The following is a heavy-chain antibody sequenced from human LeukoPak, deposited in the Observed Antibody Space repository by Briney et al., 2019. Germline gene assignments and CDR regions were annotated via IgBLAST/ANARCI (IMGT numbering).Heavy chain of an antibody. CDR2: TNNDGSLT. D-gene: IGHD2-21*02. V-gene: IGHV3-74*01. J-gene: IGHJ5*02. Sequence: GGSLRLSCAASGFTFSSYWMHWVRQAPGKGLVWVSLTNNDGSLTIYADSVKGRFTISRDNAKNTLYLQMNSLRSEDTAVYYCARDKFNCGGDCHSKEPDNWFDPWGQGTLVTVSS. CDR3: ARDKFNCGGDCHSKEPDNWFDP. CDR1: GFTFSSYW.